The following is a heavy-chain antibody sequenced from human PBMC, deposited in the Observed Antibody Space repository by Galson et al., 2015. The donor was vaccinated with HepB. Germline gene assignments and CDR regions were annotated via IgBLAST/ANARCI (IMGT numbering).Heavy chain of an antibody. J-gene: IGHJ5*02. CDR1: GFTFSDFA. Sequence: SLRLSCAASGFTFSDFAMAWVRQAPGVGLEWVSTCGSGNIKYYADSVKGRFTISRDNSRNTLYLQMNSLRAEDTAVYYCAKWGLSERWFDPWGQGTLVTVSS. V-gene: IGHV3-23*01. CDR3: AKWGLSERWFDP. CDR2: CGSGNIK. D-gene: IGHD1-1*01.